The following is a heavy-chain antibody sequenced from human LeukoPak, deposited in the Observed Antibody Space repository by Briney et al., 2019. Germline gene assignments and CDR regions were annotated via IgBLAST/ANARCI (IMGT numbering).Heavy chain of an antibody. D-gene: IGHD5-24*01. J-gene: IGHJ4*02. CDR3: ARRRDNVDY. V-gene: IGHV3-11*01. CDR1: GFTFSDYY. Sequence: PGGSLRLSCAASGFTFSDYYMSWIRQTPGEGLEWVSYMSSSGDTIYHADSVKGRFTISRDNAKNSLYLQMNSLRAEDTAVYYCARRRDNVDYWGQGTLVTVSS. CDR2: MSSSGDTI.